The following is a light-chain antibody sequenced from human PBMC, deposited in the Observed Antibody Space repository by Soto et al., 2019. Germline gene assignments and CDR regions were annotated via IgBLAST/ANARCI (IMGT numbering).Light chain of an antibody. CDR2: GAS. V-gene: IGKV3-20*01. CDR1: QSVSSNF. CDR3: QQYGSSPIT. J-gene: IGKJ5*01. Sequence: EIVLMQSPGTLSLSPGERATLSCRASQSVSSNFLAWYQQKPGQAPRLLIYGASSRATGIPDRFSGSGSGTGFNLTISRLEPEDFAVYYCQQYGSSPITFGQGTRLEIK.